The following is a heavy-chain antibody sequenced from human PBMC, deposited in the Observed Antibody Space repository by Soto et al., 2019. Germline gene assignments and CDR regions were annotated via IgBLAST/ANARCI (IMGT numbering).Heavy chain of an antibody. Sequence: QVQVVQSGAEVKKPESSVKVSCKPSGGTFNTYTVNWVRLAPGHGLEWMGRFIPILDMANYGQKFQDRVTITANSSTFTAYMELNSLASDDTAVYCFATTYCRDNSCPRDFDFWGPGTRVTVSS. V-gene: IGHV1-69*02. D-gene: IGHD2-21*01. CDR2: FIPILDMA. CDR1: GGTFNTYT. CDR3: ATTYCRDNSCPRDFDF. J-gene: IGHJ4*02.